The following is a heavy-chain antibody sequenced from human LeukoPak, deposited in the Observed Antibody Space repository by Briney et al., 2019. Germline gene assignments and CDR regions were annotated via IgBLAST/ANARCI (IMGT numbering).Heavy chain of an antibody. J-gene: IGHJ4*02. V-gene: IGHV3-7*01. D-gene: IGHD1-26*01. Sequence: QPGGSLRLSCAASGFTFSSYWMSWVRQAPGKGLEWVANIKQDGSEKYYVDSVKGRFTISRDNAKNSLYLQMNSLRAEDTAVYYCTTVGLAGIVGATLRNYWGQGTLVTVSS. CDR2: IKQDGSEK. CDR1: GFTFSSYW. CDR3: TTVGLAGIVGATLRNY.